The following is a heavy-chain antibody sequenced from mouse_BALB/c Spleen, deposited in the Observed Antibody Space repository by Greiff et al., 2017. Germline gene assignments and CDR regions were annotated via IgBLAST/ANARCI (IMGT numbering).Heavy chain of an antibody. V-gene: IGHV1-7*01. CDR3: ARRSNGPFAY. D-gene: IGHD1-1*02. CDR2: INPSTGYT. CDR1: GYTFTSYW. Sequence: VQLQQSGAELAKPGASVKMSCKASGYTFTSYWMHWVKQRPGQGLEWIGYINPSTGYTEYNQKFKDKATLTADKSSSTAYMQLSSLTSEDSAVYYCARRSNGPFAYWGQGTLVTVSA. J-gene: IGHJ3*01.